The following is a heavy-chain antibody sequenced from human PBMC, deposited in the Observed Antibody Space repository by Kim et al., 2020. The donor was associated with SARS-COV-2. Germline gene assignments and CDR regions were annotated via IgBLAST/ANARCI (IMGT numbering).Heavy chain of an antibody. D-gene: IGHD6-13*01. J-gene: IGHJ6*02. Sequence: SETLSLTCAVYGGSFSGYYWSWIRQPPGKGLEWIGEINHSGSTNYNPSLKSRVTISVDTSKNQFSLKLSSVTAADTAVYYCARGRHLHSSSWPYYYYYYGMDVWGQGTTVTVSS. CDR1: GGSFSGYY. V-gene: IGHV4-34*01. CDR3: ARGRHLHSSSWPYYYYYYGMDV. CDR2: INHSGST.